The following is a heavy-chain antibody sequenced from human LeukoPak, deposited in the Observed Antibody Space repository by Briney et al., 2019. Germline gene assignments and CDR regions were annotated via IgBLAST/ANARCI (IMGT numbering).Heavy chain of an antibody. J-gene: IGHJ4*02. CDR1: GFTFDDYA. CDR3: ARPHNYDFWSGPSR. D-gene: IGHD3-3*01. Sequence: SGGSLRLSCAASGFTFDDYAMHWVRQAPGKGLEWVSGISWNSGSIGYADSVKGRFTISRVNATNSLYLQMISLRAEGTAVYYCARPHNYDFWSGPSRWGQGTLVTVSS. V-gene: IGHV3-9*01. CDR2: ISWNSGSI.